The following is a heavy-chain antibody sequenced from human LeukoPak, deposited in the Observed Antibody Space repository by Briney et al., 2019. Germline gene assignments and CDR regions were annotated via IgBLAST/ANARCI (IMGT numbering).Heavy chain of an antibody. Sequence: SETLSLTCAVSGYSISSGSYYWSWIRQPAGKGLEWIGRIYTSGSTNYNPSLKSRVTISVDTSKNQFSLKLSSVTAADTAVYYCARGSGDSSGYSSAFDIWGQGTMVTVSS. CDR1: GYSISSGSYY. CDR2: IYTSGST. V-gene: IGHV4-61*02. D-gene: IGHD3-22*01. CDR3: ARGSGDSSGYSSAFDI. J-gene: IGHJ3*02.